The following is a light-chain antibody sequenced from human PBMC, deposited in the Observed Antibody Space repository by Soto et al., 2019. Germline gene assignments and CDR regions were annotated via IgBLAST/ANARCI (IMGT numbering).Light chain of an antibody. V-gene: IGKV3-20*01. CDR3: QQYGRSGT. Sequence: IVLTQSPATLSLSPGERDTLSCRASQSVSSYLAWYQQKPGQAPRLLIYGASNRATGIPDRFSGSGSGTDFTLTISRLEPEDFAVYYCQQYGRSGTFGQGTKVDI. CDR1: QSVSSY. CDR2: GAS. J-gene: IGKJ1*01.